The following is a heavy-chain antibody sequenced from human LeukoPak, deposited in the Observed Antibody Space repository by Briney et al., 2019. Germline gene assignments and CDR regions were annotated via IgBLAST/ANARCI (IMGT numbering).Heavy chain of an antibody. J-gene: IGHJ4*02. V-gene: IGHV3-30*18. Sequence: GWSLTLSCAASGFTFGSYGMHWARQAPGKGLEWVAVISYEGSNKYYAASVKGRFTISRDNSKNTLYLQMHSLTAEDTAVYYCAKGGAAMVFDYWGQGTLVTVSS. CDR2: ISYEGSNK. CDR3: AKGGAAMVFDY. CDR1: GFTFGSYG. D-gene: IGHD5-18*01.